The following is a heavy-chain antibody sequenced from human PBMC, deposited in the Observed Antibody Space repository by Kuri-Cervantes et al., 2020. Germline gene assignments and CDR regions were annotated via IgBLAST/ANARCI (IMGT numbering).Heavy chain of an antibody. D-gene: IGHD6-19*01. CDR2: ISSSSSYI. CDR3: AKKPDGSGWYR. CDR1: GFTFSSYS. V-gene: IGHV3-21*04. J-gene: IGHJ5*02. Sequence: GGSLRLSCAASGFTFSSYSMNWVRQAPGKGLEWVSSISSSSSYIYYADSVKGRFTISRDNSKNTLYLQMNSLRAEDTAVYYCAKKPDGSGWYRWGQGTLVTVSS.